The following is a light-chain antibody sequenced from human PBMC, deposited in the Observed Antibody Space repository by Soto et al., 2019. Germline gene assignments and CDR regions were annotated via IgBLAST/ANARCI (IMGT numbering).Light chain of an antibody. CDR2: GAS. V-gene: IGKV3-11*01. CDR3: QQRNIWPPVT. Sequence: EIVLTQFPATLSLSPGVGATLPGGASQSVSSYLAWHQQKPGQAPRLLSYGASTRATGIPARFSGSGSGTDFTLTINSLEPEDFAVYYCQQRNIWPPVTFGQGTRLEIK. CDR1: QSVSSY. J-gene: IGKJ5*01.